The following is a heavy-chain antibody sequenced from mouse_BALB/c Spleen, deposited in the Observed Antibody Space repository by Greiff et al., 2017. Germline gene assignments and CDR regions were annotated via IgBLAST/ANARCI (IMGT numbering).Heavy chain of an antibody. V-gene: IGHV5-6-3*01. CDR2: INSNGGST. CDR1: GFTFSSYG. Sequence: EVNVVESGGGLVQPGGSLKLSCAASGFTFSSYGMSWVRQTPDKRLELVATINSNGGSTYYPDSVKGRFTISRDNAKNTLYLQMSSLKSEDTAMYYCARYYYGSRRYFDVWGAGTTVTVSS. J-gene: IGHJ1*01. CDR3: ARYYYGSRRYFDV. D-gene: IGHD1-1*01.